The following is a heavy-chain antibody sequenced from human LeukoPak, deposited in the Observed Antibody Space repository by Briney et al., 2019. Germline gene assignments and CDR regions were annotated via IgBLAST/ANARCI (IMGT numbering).Heavy chain of an antibody. CDR2: IDSAGDT. Sequence: PGGSLRLSCAASGFTFSTYDMHWVRQVTGKGLEWVSSIDSAGDTYYPGSVKGRFTISRENARNSVYLQMNSLRAGDTAVYYCARGLRGGLDPWGQGTLVIVSS. V-gene: IGHV3-13*04. D-gene: IGHD3-16*01. CDR3: ARGLRGGLDP. CDR1: GFTFSTYD. J-gene: IGHJ5*02.